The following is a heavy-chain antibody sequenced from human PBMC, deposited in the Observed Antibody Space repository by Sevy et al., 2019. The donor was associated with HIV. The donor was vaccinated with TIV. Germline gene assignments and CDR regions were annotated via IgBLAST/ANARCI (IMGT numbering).Heavy chain of an antibody. Sequence: ASVKVSCKTSGGTFSSGAISWVRQAPGQGLEWMGGITPILGKTKSARKFQGKVTLVADESTNTAYMELRSLRPEDTAVHYCARDSRTTGYDLNIYGNYLRMDVWGQGTTVTVSS. CDR2: ITPILGKT. J-gene: IGHJ6*02. CDR1: GGTFSSGA. D-gene: IGHD5-12*01. V-gene: IGHV1-69*10. CDR3: ARDSRTTGYDLNIYGNYLRMDV.